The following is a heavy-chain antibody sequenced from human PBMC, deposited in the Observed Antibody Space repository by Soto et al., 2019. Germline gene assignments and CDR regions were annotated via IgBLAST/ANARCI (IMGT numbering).Heavy chain of an antibody. Sequence: ASVNVSCKASGYTFTSYAMHWVRQAPGQRLEWMGWINAGNGNTKYSQKFQGRVTITRDTSASTAYMELSSLRSEDTAVYYCARGDYYDSSGYSEWGQEIMVSVSS. J-gene: IGHJ4*02. V-gene: IGHV1-3*01. CDR1: GYTFTSYA. CDR3: ARGDYYDSSGYSE. CDR2: INAGNGNT. D-gene: IGHD3-22*01.